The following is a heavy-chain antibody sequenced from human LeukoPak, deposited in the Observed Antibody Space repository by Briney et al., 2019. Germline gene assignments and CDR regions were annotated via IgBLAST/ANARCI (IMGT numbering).Heavy chain of an antibody. CDR3: AREGHCSSTSCYSVSWYYYGMDV. Sequence: ASVKVSRKASGGTFSSYAISWVRQAPGQGLEWMGRIIPILGIANYAQKFQGRVTITADKSTSTAYMELSSLRSEDTAVYYCAREGHCSSTSCYSVSWYYYGMDVWGQGTTVTVSS. J-gene: IGHJ6*02. D-gene: IGHD2-2*01. V-gene: IGHV1-69*04. CDR1: GGTFSSYA. CDR2: IIPILGIA.